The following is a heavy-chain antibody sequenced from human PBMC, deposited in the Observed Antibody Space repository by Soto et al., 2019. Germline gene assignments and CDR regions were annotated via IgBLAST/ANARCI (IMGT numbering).Heavy chain of an antibody. CDR3: AKDDKVRKGGRSLDY. D-gene: IGHD2-15*01. Sequence: EVQLLDSGGGLVQPGGSLRLSCAASGFTFSSYAMSWVRQAPGKGLEWVSGISGSGGGTYYADSVKGRFTISRDSSKNTRYLPMNSLSAEATATYYGAKDDKVRKGGRSLDYWGQGTLVTVSS. J-gene: IGHJ4*02. CDR1: GFTFSSYA. V-gene: IGHV3-23*01. CDR2: ISGSGGGT.